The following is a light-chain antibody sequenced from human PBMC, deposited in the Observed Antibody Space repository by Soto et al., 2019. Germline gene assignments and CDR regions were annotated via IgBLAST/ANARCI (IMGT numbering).Light chain of an antibody. CDR1: GSNVGGFNF. Sequence: QSVLTQPASVSGSPGQSITISCTGSGSNVGGFNFISWFQHHPDKAPKLIIFDVSSRPSGVSDRFSGSKSSNTASLTISGLQAEDEADYYCSSYTTSSTYLFGGGTKLTVL. J-gene: IGLJ2*01. V-gene: IGLV2-14*03. CDR3: SSYTTSSTYL. CDR2: DVS.